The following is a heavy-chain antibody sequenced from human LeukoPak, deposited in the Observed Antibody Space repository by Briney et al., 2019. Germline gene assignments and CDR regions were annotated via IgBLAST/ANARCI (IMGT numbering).Heavy chain of an antibody. CDR3: ARGDRTETRLRYFDWLMDV. Sequence: GASVKVSCKASGYTFTGYYMHWVRQAPGQGLEWMGWINPNSGGTNYAQKFQGRVTMTRDTSISTAYMELGRLRSDDTAVYYCARGDRTETRLRYFDWLMDVWGQGTTVTVSS. J-gene: IGHJ6*02. CDR2: INPNSGGT. CDR1: GYTFTGYY. V-gene: IGHV1-2*02. D-gene: IGHD3-9*01.